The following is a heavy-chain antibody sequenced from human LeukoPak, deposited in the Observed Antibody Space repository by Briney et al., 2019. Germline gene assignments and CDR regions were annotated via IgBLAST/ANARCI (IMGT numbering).Heavy chain of an antibody. Sequence: GGSLRLSCAASGSTFSGYAMSWVRQAPGKGLEWVSAISGSGGSTYYADSVKGRFTISRDNSKNTLYLQMNSLRAEDTAVYYCAKYLDIVVVVAAAVDYWGQGTLVTVSS. V-gene: IGHV3-23*01. D-gene: IGHD2-15*01. CDR3: AKYLDIVVVVAAAVDY. CDR2: ISGSGGST. CDR1: GSTFSGYA. J-gene: IGHJ4*02.